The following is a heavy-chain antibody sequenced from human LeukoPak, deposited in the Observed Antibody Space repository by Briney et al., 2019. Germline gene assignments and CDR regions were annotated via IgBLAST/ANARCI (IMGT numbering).Heavy chain of an antibody. CDR3: ARVGGIAAAGGPKNYYYYGMDV. CDR1: GFTVSSNY. Sequence: GGSLRLSCAASGFTVSSNYMSWVRQAPGKGLEWVSVIYSGGSTYYADSVKGRFTISRDNSKNTLYLQMNSLRAEDTAVYYCARVGGIAAAGGPKNYYYYGMDVWGQGTTVTVSS. D-gene: IGHD6-13*01. CDR2: IYSGGST. J-gene: IGHJ6*02. V-gene: IGHV3-53*01.